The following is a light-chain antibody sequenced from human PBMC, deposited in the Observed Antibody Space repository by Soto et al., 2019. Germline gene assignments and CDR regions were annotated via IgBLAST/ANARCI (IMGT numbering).Light chain of an antibody. J-gene: IGKJ4*01. V-gene: IGKV3-20*01. Sequence: EMGLTQAPGTLSLSPGERSTLSCRASQSVSSSYLAWYQQKPGQAPRLLIYGASSRATGIPDRFSGSGSGTDFTLTISRLEPEDFAVYYCQQYGSSPLTFGGGTKLDI. CDR2: GAS. CDR3: QQYGSSPLT. CDR1: QSVSSSY.